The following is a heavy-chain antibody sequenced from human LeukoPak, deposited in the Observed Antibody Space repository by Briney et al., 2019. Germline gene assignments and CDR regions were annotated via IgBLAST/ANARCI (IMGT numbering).Heavy chain of an antibody. CDR1: GFTFSTYD. Sequence: GGALRLSCAASGFTFSTYDMSWVRQAPGKGLEWGACIGGSGGAIYYRDSVKGRFTISRDNSKSTLYLQMNSLRADDTAVYFCAKWMSRVQAFDIWGQGTMVTVSS. CDR2: IGGSGGAI. CDR3: AKWMSRVQAFDI. V-gene: IGHV3-23*01. J-gene: IGHJ3*02. D-gene: IGHD5-12*01.